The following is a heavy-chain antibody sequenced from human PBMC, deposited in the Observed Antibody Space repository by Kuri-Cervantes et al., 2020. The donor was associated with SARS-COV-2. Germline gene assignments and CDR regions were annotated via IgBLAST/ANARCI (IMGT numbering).Heavy chain of an antibody. V-gene: IGHV3-48*01. CDR2: ISNGASTR. CDR1: GFTFSDYN. D-gene: IGHD6-6*01. CDR3: ARGLVLIAARTYYYYYYGMDV. Sequence: GESLKISCAASGFTFSDYNMNWVRQAPGKGLEWIAHISNGASTRFYADSVKGRFIISRDNARNVVYLQMSGLRAEDTAVYYCARGLVLIAARTYYYYYYGMDVWGQGTTVTVSS. J-gene: IGHJ6*02.